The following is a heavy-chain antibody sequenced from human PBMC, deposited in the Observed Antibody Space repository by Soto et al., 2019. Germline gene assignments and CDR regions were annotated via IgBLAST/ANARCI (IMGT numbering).Heavy chain of an antibody. V-gene: IGHV1-18*01. Sequence: QVQLVQSGAEVKKPGASVKVSCKASGYTFTSYGISWVRQAPGQGLEWMGWISAYNGNTNYAQKLQGRVTMTTDTSTSTAYMELRSLRSDDTAMYYCARDPSDHTSAPPSYYYYGMDVWGQGTTVTVSS. CDR2: ISAYNGNT. CDR1: GYTFTSYG. J-gene: IGHJ6*02. D-gene: IGHD2-2*02. CDR3: ARDPSDHTSAPPSYYYYGMDV.